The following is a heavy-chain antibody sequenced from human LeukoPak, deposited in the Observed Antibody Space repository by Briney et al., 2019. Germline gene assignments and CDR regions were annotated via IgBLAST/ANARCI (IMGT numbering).Heavy chain of an antibody. V-gene: IGHV3-30*18. CDR3: AKATYYYGSGSYYNLDY. CDR2: ISYYGSNK. CDR1: GFTFSSYG. J-gene: IGHJ4*02. Sequence: GGSLRLSCAASGFTFSSYGMHWVRQAPGKGLEWVAVISYYGSNKYYADSVKGRFTISRDNSKNTLYLQMNSLRAEDTAVYYCAKATYYYGSGSYYNLDYWGQGTLVTVSS. D-gene: IGHD3-10*01.